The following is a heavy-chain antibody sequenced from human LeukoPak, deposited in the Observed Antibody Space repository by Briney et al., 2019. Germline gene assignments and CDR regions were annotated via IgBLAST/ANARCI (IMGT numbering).Heavy chain of an antibody. D-gene: IGHD3-9*01. CDR2: ISGSGGST. CDR3: AKSPTYYDILTGYYSGYYFDY. V-gene: IGHV3-23*01. CDR1: GFTFSCYA. Sequence: PGGSLRLSCAASGFTFSCYAMSWVRQAPGKGLEWVSAISGSGGSTYYADSVKGRFTISRDNSKNTLYLQMNSLRAEDTAVYYCAKSPTYYDILTGYYSGYYFDYWGQGTLVTVSS. J-gene: IGHJ4*02.